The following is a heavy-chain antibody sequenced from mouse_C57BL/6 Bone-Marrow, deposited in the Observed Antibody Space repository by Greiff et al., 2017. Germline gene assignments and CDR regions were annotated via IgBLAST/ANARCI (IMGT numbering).Heavy chain of an antibody. CDR1: GYTFTSYG. CDR2: IYPRSGNT. J-gene: IGHJ3*01. D-gene: IGHD2-4*01. CDR3: ARSEYDYDEGFAY. V-gene: IGHV1-81*01. Sequence: QVQLQQSGAELARPGASVKLSCKASGYTFTSYGISWVKQRTGQGLEWIGEIYPRSGNTYYNEKFKGKATLTADKSSSTAYMELRSLTSEDSAVYFCARSEYDYDEGFAYWGQGTLVTVSA.